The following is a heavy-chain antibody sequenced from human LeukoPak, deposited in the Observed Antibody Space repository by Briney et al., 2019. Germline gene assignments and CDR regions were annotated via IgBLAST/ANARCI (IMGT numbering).Heavy chain of an antibody. D-gene: IGHD5-18*01. J-gene: IGHJ4*02. CDR3: AKDQGYSYGYVSY. V-gene: IGHV3-64*01. Sequence: PGGSLRLSCAASGFTFSSYAMHWVRQAPGKGLEYVSAISSNGGSTYYANSVKGRFTISRDNSKNTLYLQMGSLRAEDMAVYYCAKDQGYSYGYVSYWGQGTLVTVSS. CDR1: GFTFSSYA. CDR2: ISSNGGST.